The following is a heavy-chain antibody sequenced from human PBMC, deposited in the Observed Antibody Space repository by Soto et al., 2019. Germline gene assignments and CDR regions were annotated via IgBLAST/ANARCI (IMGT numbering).Heavy chain of an antibody. CDR1: GFTFSSYA. CDR3: AKDSSLTTVPWFDP. Sequence: PGGSLRLSCAASGFTFSSYAMSWVRQAPGKGLEWVSAISGSGGSTYYADSVKGRFTISRDNSKNPLYLQMNSLRAEDTAVYYSAKDSSLTTVPWFDPWGQGTLVTVSS. J-gene: IGHJ5*02. CDR2: ISGSGGST. V-gene: IGHV3-23*01. D-gene: IGHD4-17*01.